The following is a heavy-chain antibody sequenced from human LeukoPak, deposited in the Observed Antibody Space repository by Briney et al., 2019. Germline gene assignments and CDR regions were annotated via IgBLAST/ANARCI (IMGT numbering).Heavy chain of an antibody. CDR2: ISYDGSNK. J-gene: IGHJ6*02. D-gene: IGHD2-2*01. CDR3: ACLPAANYYGMDV. CDR1: GFIFSRNW. V-gene: IGHV3-30*03. Sequence: GGSLRLSCAASGFIFSRNWMSWVRQAPGKGLEWVAVISYDGSNKYYADSVKGRFTISRDNSKNTLYLQMNSLRAEDTAVYYCACLPAANYYGMDVWGQGTTVTVSS.